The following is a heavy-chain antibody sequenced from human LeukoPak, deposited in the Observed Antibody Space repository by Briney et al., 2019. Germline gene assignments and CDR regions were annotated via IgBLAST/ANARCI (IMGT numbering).Heavy chain of an antibody. V-gene: IGHV3-11*01. CDR3: ARGYKFGAS. CDR2: ISSSGSTM. CDR1: GFTFSDYY. D-gene: IGHD3-16*01. Sequence: GGSLRLSCAASGFTFSDYYMSWIRQVPGKGLEWVSYISSSGSTMYYADPVKGRFTISRDNAKNSLYLQMTSLRAEDTAVYFCARGYKFGASWGQGTLVTVSS. J-gene: IGHJ4*02.